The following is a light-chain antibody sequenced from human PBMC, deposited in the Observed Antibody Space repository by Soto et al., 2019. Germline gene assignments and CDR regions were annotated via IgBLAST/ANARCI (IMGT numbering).Light chain of an antibody. CDR1: QGISKS. CDR3: QKYDRAPWT. CDR2: AAS. V-gene: IGKV1-27*01. J-gene: IGKJ1*01. Sequence: DIQMTQSPSSLSASVGDRVTITCRASQGISKSLAWYQQRPGDVPKLLIYAASTLQSGVPSRFSGSGFGTDFTLTISSLQPEDVATYYCQKYDRAPWTFDQGTKVEIK.